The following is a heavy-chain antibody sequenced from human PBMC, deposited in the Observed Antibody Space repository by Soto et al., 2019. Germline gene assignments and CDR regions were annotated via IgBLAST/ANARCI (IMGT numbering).Heavy chain of an antibody. Sequence: SETLSLTCAVYGGSFSGYDWTWIRQPPGTGLEWIGEINHSGSTYYNPSLKSRVTISVDTSKNQFSLKLSSVTAADTAVYYCARTRYGDFRNGMDVWGQGTTVTVSS. D-gene: IGHD4-17*01. CDR3: ARTRYGDFRNGMDV. CDR2: INHSGST. CDR1: GGSFSGYD. V-gene: IGHV4-34*09. J-gene: IGHJ6*02.